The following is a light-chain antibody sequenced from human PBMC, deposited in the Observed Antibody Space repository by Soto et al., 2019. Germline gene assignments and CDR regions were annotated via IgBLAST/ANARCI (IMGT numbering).Light chain of an antibody. CDR3: QQFIDGWT. V-gene: IGKV1-5*01. Sequence: IQMTQSPSTLSASIGDRVTITCRASQSINNRLAWYQQMPGKAPNLLIYDASSLERGLPSRFSRSGSETEFTLTISGLQPDDFATYYCQQFIDGWTFGQGTKVEIK. J-gene: IGKJ1*01. CDR2: DAS. CDR1: QSINNR.